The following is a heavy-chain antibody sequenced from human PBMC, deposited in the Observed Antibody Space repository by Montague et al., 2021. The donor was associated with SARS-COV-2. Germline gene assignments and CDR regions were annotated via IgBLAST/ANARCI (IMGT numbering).Heavy chain of an antibody. J-gene: IGHJ5*02. Sequence: SLRLSCAASGFNFGVYEMNWVRPTPGKGLEWVSYINGGSSVMYYADSVMGRFTISRDNAESSLYLQMNSLRAEDTAVYYCAPAVPVADDSWGQGTLVTVSS. V-gene: IGHV3-48*03. CDR1: GFNFGVYE. D-gene: IGHD2-2*01. CDR3: APAVPVADDS. CDR2: INGGSSVM.